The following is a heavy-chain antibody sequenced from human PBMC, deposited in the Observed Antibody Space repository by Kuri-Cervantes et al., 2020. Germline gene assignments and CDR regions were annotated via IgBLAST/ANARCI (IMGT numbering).Heavy chain of an antibody. Sequence: ASVKVSCKTSGYIFTNYGIGWVRQAPGQGLEWMGWISAGNGNTKYSQKFQGRVTITRDTSASTAYMELSSLRSEDTAVYYCARDLRGYYDSSGQPFDAFDIWGQGTMVTVSS. V-gene: IGHV1-18*01. CDR3: ARDLRGYYDSSGQPFDAFDI. CDR1: GYIFTNYG. J-gene: IGHJ3*02. D-gene: IGHD3-22*01. CDR2: ISAGNGNT.